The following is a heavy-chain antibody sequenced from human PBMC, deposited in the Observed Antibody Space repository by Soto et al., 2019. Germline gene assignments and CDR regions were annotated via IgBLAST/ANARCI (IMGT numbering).Heavy chain of an antibody. V-gene: IGHV3-48*01. CDR3: ARESCRGGTCSGDY. Sequence: GGSLRLSCAASGFTFSLYSMNWVRQAPGKGLEWVSYISSTSSSIYYADSVKGRFTISRDNAKNSLYLQMNSLRAEDTAVYFCARESCRGGTCSGDYWGQGTLVTVSS. J-gene: IGHJ4*02. CDR2: ISSTSSSI. CDR1: GFTFSLYS. D-gene: IGHD2-15*01.